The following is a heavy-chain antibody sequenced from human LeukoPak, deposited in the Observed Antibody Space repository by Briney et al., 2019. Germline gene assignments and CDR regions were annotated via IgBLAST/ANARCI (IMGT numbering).Heavy chain of an antibody. J-gene: IGHJ3*02. D-gene: IGHD1-26*01. CDR1: GFTFSNYG. Sequence: GGSLRLSCAASGFTFSNYGMHWVRQAPGKGLEWVAFIRHDGSNKFYADSVKGRFTISRDNSKNTLYLQMNNLRTEDTAVYYCAKVHYRDAFDIWGQGTMVTVSS. V-gene: IGHV3-30*02. CDR2: IRHDGSNK. CDR3: AKVHYRDAFDI.